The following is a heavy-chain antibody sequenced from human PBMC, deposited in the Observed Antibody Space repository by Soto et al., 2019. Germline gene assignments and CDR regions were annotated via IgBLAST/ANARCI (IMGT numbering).Heavy chain of an antibody. CDR3: ARGFRYYYDSSGYPRPHWFDP. D-gene: IGHD3-22*01. CDR1: GGSFSGYY. V-gene: IGHV4-34*01. Sequence: PSETLSLTCAVYGGSFSGYYWSWIRQPPGKGLEWIGEINHSGSTNYNPSLKSRVTISVDTSKNQFSLKLSSVTAADTAVYYCARGFRYYYDSSGYPRPHWFDPWGQGTLVTVSS. J-gene: IGHJ5*02. CDR2: INHSGST.